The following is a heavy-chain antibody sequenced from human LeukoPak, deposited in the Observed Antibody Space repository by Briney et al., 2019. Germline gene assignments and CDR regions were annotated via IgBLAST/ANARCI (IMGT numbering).Heavy chain of an antibody. CDR2: IIPIFGTA. CDR3: ARGVVVPAASFWFDP. V-gene: IGHV1-69*13. CDR1: GGPFSSYA. J-gene: IGHJ5*02. D-gene: IGHD2-2*01. Sequence: ASVKVSCKASGGPFSSYAISWVRQAPGQGLEWMGGIIPIFGTANYAQKFQGRVTITADESTSTAYMELSSLRSEDTAVYYCARGVVVPAASFWFDPWGQGTLVTVSS.